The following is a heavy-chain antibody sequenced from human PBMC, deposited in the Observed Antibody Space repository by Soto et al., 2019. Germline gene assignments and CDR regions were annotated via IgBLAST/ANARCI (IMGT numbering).Heavy chain of an antibody. V-gene: IGHV4-39*01. D-gene: IGHD2-21*01. Sequence: PSETLSLTCTVSGGSISSSSYYWGWIRQPPGKGLEWIGSIYYSGGTYYNPSLKSRVTISVDTSKNQFSLKLSSVTAADTAVYYCGGMLLIGYYYYDGMDVWAQGTTVPIS. CDR1: GGSISSSSYY. CDR3: GGMLLIGYYYYDGMDV. CDR2: IYYSGGT. J-gene: IGHJ6*02.